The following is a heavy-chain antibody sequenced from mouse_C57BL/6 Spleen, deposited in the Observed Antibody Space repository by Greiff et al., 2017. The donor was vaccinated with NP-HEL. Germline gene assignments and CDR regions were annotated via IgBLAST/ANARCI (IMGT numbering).Heavy chain of an antibody. D-gene: IGHD1-1*01. CDR1: GFSLTSYG. CDR3: AKGIYYYGSSSYYYAMDY. CDR2: IWRGGST. Sequence: VKLMESGPGLVQPSQSLSITCTVSGFSLTSYGVHWVRQSPGKGLEWLGVIWRGGSTDYNAAFMSRLSITKDNSKSQVFFKMNSLQADDTAIYYCAKGIYYYGSSSYYYAMDYWGQGTSVTVSS. V-gene: IGHV2-5*01. J-gene: IGHJ4*01.